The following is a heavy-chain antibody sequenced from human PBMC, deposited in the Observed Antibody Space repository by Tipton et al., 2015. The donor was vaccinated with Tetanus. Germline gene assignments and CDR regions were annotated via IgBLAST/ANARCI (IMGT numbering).Heavy chain of an antibody. CDR1: GFTFSSHW. V-gene: IGHV3-7*01. CDR2: INQDGSAE. J-gene: IGHJ4*02. Sequence: SLRLSCEASGFTFSSHWMSWVRQVPGKGLEWVANINQDGSAEFYVDPVKGRFTISRDNSKNSLSLQMNSLRADDTAVYYCVRRWFGTQYYFGMDVWGQGTLVTVSS. CDR3: VRRWFGTQYYFGMDV. D-gene: IGHD2/OR15-2a*01.